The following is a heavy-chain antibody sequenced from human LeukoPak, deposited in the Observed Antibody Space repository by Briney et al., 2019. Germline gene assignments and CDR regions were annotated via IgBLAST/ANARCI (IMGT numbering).Heavy chain of an antibody. V-gene: IGHV4-59*08. CDR1: GGSISGYF. J-gene: IGHJ6*04. D-gene: IGHD2-2*01. Sequence: SETLSLTCTVSGGSISGYFWSWIRQPPGKGLEWIGYIYYSGSTNYNPSLKSRVTISVDTSKNQFSLKLSSVTAADTAVYYCARLSPLVVPAAERYYYYYGMDVWGQRDHGHRLL. CDR3: ARLSPLVVPAAERYYYYYGMDV. CDR2: IYYSGST.